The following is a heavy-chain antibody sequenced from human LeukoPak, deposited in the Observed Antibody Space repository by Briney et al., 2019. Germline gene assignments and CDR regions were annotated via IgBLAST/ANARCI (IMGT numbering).Heavy chain of an antibody. J-gene: IGHJ4*02. Sequence: GASVKVSCKASGGTFSSYAISWVRQAPGQGLEWMGRIIPILGIANYAQKFQGRVTITADKSTSTAYMELSSLRSEDTAVYYCATNPTVDSSGYYFSLVYFDYWGQGTLVTVSS. CDR3: ATNPTVDSSGYYFSLVYFDY. CDR1: GGTFSSYA. V-gene: IGHV1-69*04. CDR2: IIPILGIA. D-gene: IGHD3-22*01.